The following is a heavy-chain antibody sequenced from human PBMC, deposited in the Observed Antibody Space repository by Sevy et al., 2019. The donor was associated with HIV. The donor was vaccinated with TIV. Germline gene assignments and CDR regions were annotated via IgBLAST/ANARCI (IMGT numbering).Heavy chain of an antibody. J-gene: IGHJ6*02. CDR2: IKQDEGEK. V-gene: IGHV3-7*01. Sequence: GSLRLSCAASGFTFSSFWMTWVRQAPGKGLEWVANIKQDEGEKYYVDSVKGRFTIFRDNAKNSLYLQMNSLRAEDTAVYYCARQHDGLSYGMDVWGQGTTVTVSS. CDR1: GFTFSSFW. D-gene: IGHD1-1*01. CDR3: ARQHDGLSYGMDV.